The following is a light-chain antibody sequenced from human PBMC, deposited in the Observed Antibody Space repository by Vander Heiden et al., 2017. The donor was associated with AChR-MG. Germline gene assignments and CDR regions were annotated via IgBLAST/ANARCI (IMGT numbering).Light chain of an antibody. CDR3: STYTTSSPL. J-gene: IGLJ1*01. V-gene: IGLV2-14*03. Sequence: QSALTQPASVSGSPGQSITITCTGSSSDVGAYNYVSWYQHHPGKAPNLMIYDVTERPSGVSNRFSGSKSGNTASLTIFGLQAEDEADYYCSTYTTSSPLFGSGTKVTVL. CDR1: SSDVGAYNY. CDR2: DVT.